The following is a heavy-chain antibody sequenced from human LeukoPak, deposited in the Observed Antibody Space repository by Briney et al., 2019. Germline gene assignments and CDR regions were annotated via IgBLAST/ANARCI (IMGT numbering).Heavy chain of an antibody. CDR1: GYTFTGYY. Sequence: ASVKVSCKASGYTFTGYYMHWVRQAPGQGLGWMGRINPNSGCANYAQKFQGRVTMTRDTSISTAYMELSRLRSDDTAVYYCARDWELPDYWGQGTLVTVSS. J-gene: IGHJ4*02. D-gene: IGHD1-26*01. CDR2: INPNSGCA. CDR3: ARDWELPDY. V-gene: IGHV1-2*06.